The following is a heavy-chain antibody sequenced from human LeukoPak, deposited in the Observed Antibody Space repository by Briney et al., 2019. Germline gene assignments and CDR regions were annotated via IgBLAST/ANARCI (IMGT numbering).Heavy chain of an antibody. CDR2: FYHTGRT. Sequence: SETLSLTCTVSGGSISLGYYWGWIRQPPGKGLEWIGSFYHTGRTYYNPSLKSRVTVSGDTSKNQFSLKLSSVTAADTAVYYCARDMGWNGLVDSWGQGTLVTVSP. D-gene: IGHD1-1*01. CDR3: ARDMGWNGLVDS. J-gene: IGHJ4*02. V-gene: IGHV4-38-2*02. CDR1: GGSISLGYY.